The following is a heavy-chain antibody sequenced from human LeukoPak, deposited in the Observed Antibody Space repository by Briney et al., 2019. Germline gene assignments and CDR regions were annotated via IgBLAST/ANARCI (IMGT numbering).Heavy chain of an antibody. D-gene: IGHD1-1*01. CDR2: IKTITDGGTA. Sequence: GGSLRLSCVASGLSLGNTWMSWVRQALGKGLEWVGRIKTITDGGTADYGSPVKGRFTISRDDSKNTLFLQMNTLKTEDTAVYYCATNRFYKFDYWGQGSLVTVSS. CDR3: ATNRFYKFDY. CDR1: GLSLGNTW. J-gene: IGHJ4*02. V-gene: IGHV3-15*01.